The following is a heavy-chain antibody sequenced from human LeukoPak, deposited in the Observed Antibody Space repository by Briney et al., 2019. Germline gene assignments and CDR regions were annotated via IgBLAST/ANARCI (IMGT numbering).Heavy chain of an antibody. V-gene: IGHV3-23*01. CDR1: GFIFSSYA. CDR2: ISGSGGSS. J-gene: IGHJ4*02. CDR3: AKHSDKYSSGWYAG. D-gene: IGHD6-19*01. Sequence: GGSLRLSCVASGFIFSSYAMSWVRQAPGKGLEWVSGISGSGGSSFYADSVKGRFTISRDNSKNTLYLQMNSLRAEDTAVYYCAKHSDKYSSGWYAGWGQGTLVTVSS.